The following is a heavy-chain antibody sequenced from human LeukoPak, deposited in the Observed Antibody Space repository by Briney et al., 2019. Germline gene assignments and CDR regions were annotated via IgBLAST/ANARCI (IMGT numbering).Heavy chain of an antibody. D-gene: IGHD2-2*02. J-gene: IGHJ4*02. Sequence: SETLSLTCAVYGGSFSSYYWTWIRQPPGKGLEWIGEINHSGSTNYNPSLKSRVTISVDTSRNQFSLKLSSVTAADTAVYYCARPNHKDHCSSTGCYRYFDYWGQGTLVTVSS. CDR2: INHSGST. CDR3: ARPNHKDHCSSTGCYRYFDY. V-gene: IGHV4-34*01. CDR1: GGSFSSYY.